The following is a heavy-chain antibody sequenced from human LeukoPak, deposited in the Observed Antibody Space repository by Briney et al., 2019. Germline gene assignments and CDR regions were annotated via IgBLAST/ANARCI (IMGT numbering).Heavy chain of an antibody. V-gene: IGHV1-2*02. CDR2: INPNSGGT. J-gene: IGHJ6*03. CDR1: GYTVTGYY. D-gene: IGHD2-2*01. CDR3: ARALGYCSSTSCYYMDV. Sequence: ASVKVSCKASGYTVTGYYMHWVRQAPGQGLEWMGWINPNSGGTNYAQKFQGRVTMTRNTSISTDYMELSRLRSDDTAVYYCARALGYCSSTSCYYMDVWGKGTTVIVS.